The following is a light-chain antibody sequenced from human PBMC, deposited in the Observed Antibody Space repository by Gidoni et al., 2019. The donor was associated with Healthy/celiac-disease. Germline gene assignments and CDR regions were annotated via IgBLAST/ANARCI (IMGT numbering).Light chain of an antibody. V-gene: IGKV1-5*03. J-gene: IGKJ1*01. CDR3: QQYNSFWT. CDR1: QSISSW. CDR2: KAS. Sequence: DIQMTKSPSTLSASVGDRVTITCRASQSISSWLAWYQQKPGKAPKLLIYKASSLESGVPSSFSGSGSATEFTLTISSLQPDDFATYYCQQYNSFWTFGQGTKVEIK.